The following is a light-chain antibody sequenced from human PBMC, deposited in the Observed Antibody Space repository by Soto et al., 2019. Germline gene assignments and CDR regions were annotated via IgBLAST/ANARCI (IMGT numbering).Light chain of an antibody. J-gene: IGLJ1*01. CDR2: EVS. CDR1: SSDVGGYNY. CDR3: SSYTSSSTDYV. Sequence: GASSDVGGYNYVSWYQQHPGKAPKLMIYEVSNRPSGVSNRFSGSKSGSTASLTISGLQAEDEADYYCSSYTSSSTDYVFGTGTKVTVL. V-gene: IGLV2-14*01.